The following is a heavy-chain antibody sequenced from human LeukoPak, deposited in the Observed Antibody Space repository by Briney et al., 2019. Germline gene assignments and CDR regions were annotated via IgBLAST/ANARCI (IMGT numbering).Heavy chain of an antibody. V-gene: IGHV4-34*01. Sequence: SETLSLTCAVYGGSFSGYYWSWIRQPPGKGLEWIGEINHSGSTNYNPSLKSRVTISVDTSKNQFSPKLSSVTAADTAVYYCARELELRGRGSGMDVWGQGTTVTVSS. J-gene: IGHJ6*02. D-gene: IGHD1-7*01. CDR1: GGSFSGYY. CDR2: INHSGST. CDR3: ARELELRGRGSGMDV.